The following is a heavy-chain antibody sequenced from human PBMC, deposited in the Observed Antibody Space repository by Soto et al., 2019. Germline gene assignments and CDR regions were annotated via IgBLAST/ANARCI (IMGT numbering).Heavy chain of an antibody. CDR3: AGGSGSYIAAGPLY. V-gene: IGHV4-59*01. CDR1: GVSISSYY. D-gene: IGHD3-10*01. Sequence: ETLSLTCPVSGVSISSYYWSWIRQPPGKGLEWIGYIYYSGSTNYNPSLKSRVTISVDTSKNQFSLKLSSVTAADTAVYYCAGGSGSYIAAGPLYWGQGTLVTVSS. J-gene: IGHJ4*02. CDR2: IYYSGST.